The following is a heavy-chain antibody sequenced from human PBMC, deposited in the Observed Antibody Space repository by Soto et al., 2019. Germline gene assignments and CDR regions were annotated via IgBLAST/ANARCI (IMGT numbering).Heavy chain of an antibody. CDR3: AKGGRQWLVTSDFNY. CDR2: VSHDGRNT. Sequence: VQLVESGGGVVQPGRSLRLSCAASGFTFSDYAMHWVRQAPSTGLEWVAVVSHDGRNTHYADSVKGRFTISTDSSRNTVSLELTSLRAEDTAGYYCAKGGRQWLVTSDFNYWGQGARVSVSS. V-gene: IGHV3-30*18. J-gene: IGHJ4*02. CDR1: GFTFSDYA. D-gene: IGHD6-19*01.